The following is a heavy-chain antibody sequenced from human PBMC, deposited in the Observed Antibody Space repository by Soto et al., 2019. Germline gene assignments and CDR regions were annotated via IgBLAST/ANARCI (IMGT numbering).Heavy chain of an antibody. J-gene: IGHJ4*02. CDR2: IYHSGST. D-gene: IGHD2-2*01. V-gene: IGHV4-4*02. CDR3: ARVDCSSTSCHIDY. Sequence: PSETLYLTCAVSGGSISSSNWWSWVRQPPGKGLEWIGEIYHSGSTNYNPSLKSRVTISVDKSKNQFSLKLSSVTAADTAVYYCARVDCSSTSCHIDYWGQGTLVTVSS. CDR1: GGSISSSNW.